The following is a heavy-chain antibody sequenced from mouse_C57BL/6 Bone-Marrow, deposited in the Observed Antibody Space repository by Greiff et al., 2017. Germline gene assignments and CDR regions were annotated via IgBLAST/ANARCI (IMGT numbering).Heavy chain of an antibody. J-gene: IGHJ2*01. CDR3: ASGGYYEY. CDR1: GYTFTSYT. D-gene: IGHD2-3*01. Sequence: VQLQQSGAELARPGASVKMSCKASGYTFTSYTMHWVKQRPGQGLEWIGYINPSSGYTKYNQKFKDKATLTADKSSSTAYMQLSSLTSEDSAVYDCASGGYYEYWGQGTTRTVSA. CDR2: INPSSGYT. V-gene: IGHV1-4*01.